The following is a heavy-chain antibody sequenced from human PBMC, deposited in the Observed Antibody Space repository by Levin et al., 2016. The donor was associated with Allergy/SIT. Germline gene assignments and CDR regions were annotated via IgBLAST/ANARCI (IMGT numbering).Heavy chain of an antibody. Sequence: SVKVSCKASGGTFSSYAISWVRQAPGQGLEWMGGIIPIFGTANYAQKFQGRVTITADKSTSTAYMELSSLRSEDTAVYYCAREVSNYYYYYGMDVWGQGTTVTVSS. J-gene: IGHJ6*02. D-gene: IGHD6-6*01. V-gene: IGHV1-69*06. CDR1: GGTFSSYA. CDR3: AREVSNYYYYYGMDV. CDR2: IIPIFGTA.